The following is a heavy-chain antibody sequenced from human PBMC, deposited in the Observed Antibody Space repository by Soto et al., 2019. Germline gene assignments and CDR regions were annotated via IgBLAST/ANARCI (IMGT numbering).Heavy chain of an antibody. CDR1: GGSFSGDY. J-gene: IGHJ5*02. D-gene: IGHD3-22*01. CDR2: INHSGST. V-gene: IGHV4-34*01. Sequence: SETLSLTCAVYGGSFSGDYWSWIRQPPGKGLEWIGEINHSGSTNYNPSLKSRVTISVDTSKNQFSLKLSSVTAADTAVYYCARRHYYDSSGYSNWFDPWGQGTLVTVSS. CDR3: ARRHYYDSSGYSNWFDP.